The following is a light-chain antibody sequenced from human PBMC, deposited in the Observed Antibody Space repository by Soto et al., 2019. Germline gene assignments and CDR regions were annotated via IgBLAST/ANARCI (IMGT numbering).Light chain of an antibody. J-gene: IGKJ2*01. CDR1: QSVSSSY. CDR2: GAS. Sequence: EIVLTQSPGTLSLSPGERATLSCRASQSVSSSYLAWYQQKPGQAPRLLIYGASSRATGIPDRFSGSGSGTDFTXTISXXEPXDFXXXXXQXYGSSRTFGQGTKLEIK. V-gene: IGKV3-20*01. CDR3: QXYGSSRT.